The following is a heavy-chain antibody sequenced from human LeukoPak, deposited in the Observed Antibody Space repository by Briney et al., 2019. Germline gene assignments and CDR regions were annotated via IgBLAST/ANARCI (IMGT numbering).Heavy chain of an antibody. J-gene: IGHJ4*02. CDR3: ARVGYSSGWLSYYFDY. D-gene: IGHD6-19*01. CDR2: INPSGGST. CDR1: GYTFTSYY. Sequence: ASVKVSCKASGYTFTSYYMHWVRQAPGQGLEWMGIINPSGGSTSYAQKFQGRVTSTRDTSASTAYMELSSLRSEDTAVYYCARVGYSSGWLSYYFDYWGQGTLVTVSS. V-gene: IGHV1-46*01.